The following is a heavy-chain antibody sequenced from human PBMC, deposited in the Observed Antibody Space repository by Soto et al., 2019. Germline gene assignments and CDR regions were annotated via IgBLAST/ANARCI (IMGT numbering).Heavy chain of an antibody. D-gene: IGHD2-15*01. CDR2: IWYDGSNK. V-gene: IGHV3-33*01. CDR1: GFTFSSYG. Sequence: GGSLRLSCAASGFTFSSYGMHWVRQAPGKGLEWVAVIWYDGSNKYYADSVKGRFTISRDNSKNTLYLQMNSLRAEDTAVYYCARGRDCSGGSCYSWAVDYFDDWGQGSLVTVSS. J-gene: IGHJ4*02. CDR3: ARGRDCSGGSCYSWAVDYFDD.